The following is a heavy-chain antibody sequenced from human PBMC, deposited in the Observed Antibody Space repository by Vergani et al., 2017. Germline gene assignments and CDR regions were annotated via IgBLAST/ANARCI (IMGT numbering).Heavy chain of an antibody. D-gene: IGHD1-26*01. V-gene: IGHV3-23*01. CDR3: ARGGSGSYYYYFYYMDV. J-gene: IGHJ6*03. CDR2: ISGPGLST. CDR1: GFTFSNSA. Sequence: EVHLLESGGGLVQSGGSLRLSCAASGFTFSNSAVSWVRQAPGRGLAWVSSISGPGLSTYYADSVKGRFSISRDNSKNTLYLQMNSLRAEDTAVYYCARGGSGSYYYYFYYMDVWGKGTTVTVSS.